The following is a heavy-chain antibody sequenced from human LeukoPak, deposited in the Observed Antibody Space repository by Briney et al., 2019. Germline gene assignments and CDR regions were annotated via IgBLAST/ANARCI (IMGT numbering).Heavy chain of an antibody. CDR3: ARGIFGMVLNAFDL. V-gene: IGHV4-59*01. CDR1: GGSISSYY. D-gene: IGHD3-3*01. Sequence: PSETLSLTCTVSGGSISSYYWTWIRQPPGSGLEWVGYISYGGSTNYNPSLKSRVTISVDTSTNQFSLKLSSVTAADTAVYYCARGIFGMVLNAFDLWGRGTMVTVSS. J-gene: IGHJ3*01. CDR2: ISYGGST.